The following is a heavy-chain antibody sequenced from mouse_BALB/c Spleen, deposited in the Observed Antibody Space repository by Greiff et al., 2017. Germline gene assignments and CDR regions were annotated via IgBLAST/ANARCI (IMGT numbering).Heavy chain of an antibody. V-gene: IGHV5-6-5*01. D-gene: IGHD1-1*02. CDR1: GFTFSSYA. Sequence: EVQGVESGGGLVKPGGSLKLSCAAPGFTFSSYAMSWVRQTPEKRLEWVASISSGGSTYYPDSVKGRFTISRDNDRNILYLQMSSLRSEDTAMYYCAIGLRGGYAMDYWGQGTSVTVSS. CDR3: AIGLRGGYAMDY. J-gene: IGHJ4*01. CDR2: ISSGGST.